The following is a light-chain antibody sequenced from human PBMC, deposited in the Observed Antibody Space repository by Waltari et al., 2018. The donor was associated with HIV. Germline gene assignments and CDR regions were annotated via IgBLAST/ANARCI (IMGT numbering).Light chain of an antibody. CDR1: QRIRSY. Sequence: DIQITQSTSSLSASVGDRVTITCRASQRIRSYLNWYQQKLGKAPNLLIYAASSLQSAVPAMFSGSGSGTDFNLTISSLQPEDFATYYCQSYYSAPLTFGGGTRVDIK. CDR2: AAS. CDR3: QSYYSAPLT. V-gene: IGKV1-39*01. J-gene: IGKJ4*02.